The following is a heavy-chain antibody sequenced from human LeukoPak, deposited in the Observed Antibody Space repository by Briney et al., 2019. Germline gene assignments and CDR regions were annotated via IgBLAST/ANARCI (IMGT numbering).Heavy chain of an antibody. D-gene: IGHD3-10*01. V-gene: IGHV1-2*06. CDR1: GYTFTGYY. Sequence: ASVEVPCKASGYTFTGYYIHWVRQAPGQGLEWMGRINPNSGGTNYAQKFQGRVTMTRDTSISTAYMELSRLRSDDTAVYYCARDGSGNYYYFDYWGQGTLVTVSS. J-gene: IGHJ4*02. CDR3: ARDGSGNYYYFDY. CDR2: INPNSGGT.